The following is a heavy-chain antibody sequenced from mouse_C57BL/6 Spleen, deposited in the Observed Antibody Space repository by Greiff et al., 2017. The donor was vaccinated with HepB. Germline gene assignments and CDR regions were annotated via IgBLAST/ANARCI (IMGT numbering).Heavy chain of an antibody. CDR3: ARGRGYYGSSSYFDY. J-gene: IGHJ2*01. Sequence: EVQLQQSGPVLVKPGASVKMSCKASGYTFTDYYMNWVKQSHGKSLEWIGVINPYNGGTSYNQKFKGKATLTVDKSSSTAYMELNSLPSEDSAVYYCARGRGYYGSSSYFDYWGQGTTLTVSS. V-gene: IGHV1-19*01. CDR2: INPYNGGT. CDR1: GYTFTDYY. D-gene: IGHD1-1*01.